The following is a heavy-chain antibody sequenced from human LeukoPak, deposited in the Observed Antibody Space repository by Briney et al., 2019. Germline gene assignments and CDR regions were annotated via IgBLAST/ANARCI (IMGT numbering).Heavy chain of an antibody. CDR1: GFTFSSYS. CDR2: ISSSSSYI. CDR3: ARDYCSGGSCYPRFDY. J-gene: IGHJ4*02. D-gene: IGHD2-15*01. Sequence: KPGGSLRLSCAASGFTFSSYSMNWVRQAPGKGLEWVSSISSSSSYIYYADSVKGRFTISRDNAKNSLYLQMNGLRAEDTAVYYCARDYCSGGSCYPRFDYWGQGTLVTVSS. V-gene: IGHV3-21*01.